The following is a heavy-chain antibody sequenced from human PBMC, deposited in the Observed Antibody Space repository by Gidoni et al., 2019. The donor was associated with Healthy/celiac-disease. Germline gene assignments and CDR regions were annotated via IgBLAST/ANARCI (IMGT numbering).Heavy chain of an antibody. CDR2: IKQDGSEK. CDR3: ARDLLGYCSGGSCYPFGY. CDR1: GFTFSSYW. Sequence: EVQLVGSGGGLVQPGGSLRPSCAASGFTFSSYWRSWVRQAPGKGLEWVANIKQDGSEKYYVDSVKGRFTISRDNAKNSLYLQMNSLRAEDTAVYYCARDLLGYCSGGSCYPFGYWGQGTLVTVSS. D-gene: IGHD2-15*01. J-gene: IGHJ4*02. V-gene: IGHV3-7*03.